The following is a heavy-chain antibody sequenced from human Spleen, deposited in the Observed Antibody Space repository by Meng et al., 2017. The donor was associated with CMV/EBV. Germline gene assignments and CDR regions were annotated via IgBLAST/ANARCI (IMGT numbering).Heavy chain of an antibody. D-gene: IGHD1-26*01. CDR2: INPSGGST. V-gene: IGHV1-46*01. J-gene: IGHJ4*02. Sequence: ASVKVSCKASGYTFTNYYMHWVRQAPGQGLEWVAIINPSGGSTNYAQKFQGRVTMTRDTSTSTVYMELSSLTSEDTAVYYCARDPIYHYSGSYSGYFDCWAQGTLVTVSS. CDR1: GYTFTNYY. CDR3: ARDPIYHYSGSYSGYFDC.